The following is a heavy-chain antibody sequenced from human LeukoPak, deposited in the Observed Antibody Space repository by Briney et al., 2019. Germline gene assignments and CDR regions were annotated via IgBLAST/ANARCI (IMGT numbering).Heavy chain of an antibody. CDR1: GGSISSGSYY. CDR2: IYTSGST. Sequence: SETLFLTCTVSGGSISSGSYYWSWIRQPAGKGLEWIGRIYTSGSTNYNPSLKSRVTISVDTSKNQFSLKLSSVTAADTAVYYCARGYSFWSGYYTDWGQGTLVTVSS. CDR3: ARGYSFWSGYYTD. J-gene: IGHJ4*02. V-gene: IGHV4-61*02. D-gene: IGHD3-3*01.